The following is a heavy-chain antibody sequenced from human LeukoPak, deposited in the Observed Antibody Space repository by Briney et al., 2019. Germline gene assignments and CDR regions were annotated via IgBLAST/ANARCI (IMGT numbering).Heavy chain of an antibody. Sequence: SVKVSCKASGGTFSNYAFSWVRQAPGQGLEWMGGIIPIFGTTNYAQKFQGRVTITADESTTTAYMELSSLRSEDTAVYYCAANGYCGTDCYYYFDYWGQGTLVTASS. CDR3: AANGYCGTDCYYYFDY. V-gene: IGHV1-69*13. D-gene: IGHD2-21*02. CDR2: IIPIFGTT. CDR1: GGTFSNYA. J-gene: IGHJ4*02.